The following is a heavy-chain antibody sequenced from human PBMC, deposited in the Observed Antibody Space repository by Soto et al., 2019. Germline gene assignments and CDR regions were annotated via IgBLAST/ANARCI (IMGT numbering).Heavy chain of an antibody. Sequence: GESLKISCNGSGYSFTIYWIGWVRQMPGKGLGWMGIIYPGDSDTRYSPSFQGQVTISADKSISTAYLQWSSLKASDTAMYYCARLGVAATYPRYYFDYWGQGTLVTVSS. CDR3: ARLGVAATYPRYYFDY. CDR1: GYSFTIYW. V-gene: IGHV5-51*01. J-gene: IGHJ4*02. CDR2: IYPGDSDT. D-gene: IGHD2-15*01.